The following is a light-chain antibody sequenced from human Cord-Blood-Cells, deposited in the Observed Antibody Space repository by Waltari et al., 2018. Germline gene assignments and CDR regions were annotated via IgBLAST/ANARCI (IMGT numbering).Light chain of an antibody. CDR3: RHYYGYPRT. Sequence: IRMTQSPCSFSASTGDSVTITCLASQGISSYLAWYQQKPGKALKLLIYAASTLQSGVPTKFGGGGSGTDFTLTIGCLQLEEFATNYVRHYYGYPRTFGQGTKVEIK. V-gene: IGKV1-8*01. CDR1: QGISSY. CDR2: AAS. J-gene: IGKJ1*01.